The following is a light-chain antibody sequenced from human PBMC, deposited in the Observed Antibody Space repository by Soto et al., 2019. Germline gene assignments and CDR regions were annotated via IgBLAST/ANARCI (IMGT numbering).Light chain of an antibody. CDR3: QKYGSSGT. Sequence: DIVITQSPDSLAVSLGERATINCKSSQSVLYSTNNKNSLAWYQQKPGQPPKLLIYWASTRESGVPDRFSGSGSGTDFTLIISSLQAVDVAVYYCQKYGSSGTFGQGTKVEIK. V-gene: IGKV4-1*01. CDR1: QSVLYSTNNKNS. CDR2: WAS. J-gene: IGKJ1*01.